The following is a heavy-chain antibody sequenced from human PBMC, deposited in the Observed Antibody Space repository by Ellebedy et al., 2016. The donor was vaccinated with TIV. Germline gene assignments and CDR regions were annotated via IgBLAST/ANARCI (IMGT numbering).Heavy chain of an antibody. CDR1: GFTFSRYD. Sequence: GESLKISXAASGFTFSRYDMNWVRQAPGKGLEWVSYISGSGRNAIYYAESVTGRFTISRDNAKNTLYLQMNRLRTEDTALYYCAREVESLTLILREFGPWGQGTLVTVSP. CDR2: ISGSGRNAI. D-gene: IGHD3-22*01. CDR3: AREVESLTLILREFGP. J-gene: IGHJ5*02. V-gene: IGHV3-48*03.